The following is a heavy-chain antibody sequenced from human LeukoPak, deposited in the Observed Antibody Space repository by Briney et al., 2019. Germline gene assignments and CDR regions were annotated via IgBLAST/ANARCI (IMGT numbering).Heavy chain of an antibody. CDR1: GGSFSGYY. Sequence: PPETLSLTCAVSGGSFSGYYWSWIRQPPGKGLEWIGEINHSGSTNYNPSLKSRVTISVDTSKNQFSLRLSSVTAADTAVYYCARGGNDYVWGSYRPDDAFDIWGQGTMVTVSS. J-gene: IGHJ3*02. CDR2: INHSGST. V-gene: IGHV4-34*01. CDR3: ARGGNDYVWGSYRPDDAFDI. D-gene: IGHD3-16*02.